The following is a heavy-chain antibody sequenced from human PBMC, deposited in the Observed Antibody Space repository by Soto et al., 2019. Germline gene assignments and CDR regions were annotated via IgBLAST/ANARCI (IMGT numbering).Heavy chain of an antibody. CDR1: GGSNSSGGYY. Sequence: SSETLSLTCTVSGGSNSSGGYYWSWIRQHPGKGLEWIGYIYYSGSTYYNPSLKSRVTISVDTSKNQLSLKLSSVTAADTAVYYCARFYMVRGVLGAFDIWGQGTMVTV. CDR3: ARFYMVRGVLGAFDI. CDR2: IYYSGST. D-gene: IGHD3-10*01. J-gene: IGHJ3*02. V-gene: IGHV4-31*03.